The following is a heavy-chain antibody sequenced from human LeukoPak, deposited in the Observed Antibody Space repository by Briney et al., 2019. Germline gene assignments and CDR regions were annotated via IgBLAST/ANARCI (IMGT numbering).Heavy chain of an antibody. D-gene: IGHD2-2*01. Sequence: ASVKVSCKASGYTFTSYDINWVRQATGQGLEWMGWMNPNSGSTSYAQKFQGRVTMTRDTSTSTVYMELSSLRSEDTAVYYCARGGPDIVVVPASYYYGMDVWGQGTTVTVSS. CDR2: MNPNSGST. J-gene: IGHJ6*02. CDR1: GYTFTSYD. CDR3: ARGGPDIVVVPASYYYGMDV. V-gene: IGHV1-8*01.